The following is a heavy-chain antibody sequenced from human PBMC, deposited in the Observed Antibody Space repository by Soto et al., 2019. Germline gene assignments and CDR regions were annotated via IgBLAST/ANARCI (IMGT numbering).Heavy chain of an antibody. Sequence: EVRLVESGGGLVQPGGSLRLSCAASGFTVSSESWIRQAPGKGLSWVSVIYSDLGTDYTDSVKARFTISRVNSRNTVFLQMNSLIVEDTAVYYCLGEREGDGHAELWGQGTLVTVSS. CDR3: LGEREGDGHAEL. V-gene: IGHV3-66*01. CDR2: IYSDLGT. D-gene: IGHD1-7*01. J-gene: IGHJ4*02. CDR1: GFTVSSE.